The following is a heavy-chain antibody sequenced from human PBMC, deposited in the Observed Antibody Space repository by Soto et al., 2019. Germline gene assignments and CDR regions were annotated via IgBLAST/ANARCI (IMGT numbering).Heavy chain of an antibody. CDR1: GFTFSSYA. CDR3: AKHHGTSGPNWIDS. V-gene: IGHV3-7*01. Sequence: QPGGSLRLSCAASGFTFSSYAMSWVRQAPGKGLEWVANIKQDGSEKYYVDSVKGRFTISRDNAKNSLYLQMNSLRAEDTAVYYCAKHHGTSGPNWIDSWGQGT. J-gene: IGHJ5*01. D-gene: IGHD2-8*02. CDR2: IKQDGSEK.